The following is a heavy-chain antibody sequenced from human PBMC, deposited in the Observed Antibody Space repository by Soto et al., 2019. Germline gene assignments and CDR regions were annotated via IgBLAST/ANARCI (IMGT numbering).Heavy chain of an antibody. CDR3: AREGGLDPLVYYYYYGMDV. Sequence: GESLKISCKGSGYTFTSYYMHWVRQAPGQGLEWMGIINPSGGSTSYAQKFQGRVTMTRDTSTSTVYMELSSLRSEDTAVYYCAREGGLDPLVYYYYYGMDVWGQGTTVTVSS. CDR2: INPSGGST. D-gene: IGHD1-1*01. J-gene: IGHJ6*02. CDR1: GYTFTSYY. V-gene: IGHV1-46*01.